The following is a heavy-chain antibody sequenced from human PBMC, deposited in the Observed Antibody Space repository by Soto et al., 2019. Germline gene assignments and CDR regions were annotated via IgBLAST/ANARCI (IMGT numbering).Heavy chain of an antibody. J-gene: IGHJ6*02. CDR2: ISGSGGRS. D-gene: IGHD6-6*01. CDR1: GFTFSSYA. Sequence: PGGSLRLSCAASGFTFSSYAMNWVRQAPGKGLEWVSTISGSGGRSYHADSVKGRFTISRDNFKNTQSLQMNSLRAEDTAVYFCARVIAARPDGSGNYFYYGMDVWGQGTSVTVSS. V-gene: IGHV3-23*01. CDR3: ARVIAARPDGSGNYFYYGMDV.